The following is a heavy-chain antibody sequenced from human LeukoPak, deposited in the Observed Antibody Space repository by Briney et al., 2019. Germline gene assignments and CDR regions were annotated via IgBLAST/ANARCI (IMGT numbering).Heavy chain of an antibody. CDR1: GYTFTGYY. Sequence: ASVKVSCKASGYTFTGYYMHWVRQAPGQVLVCMGWISAYNGNTNYAQKLQGRVTMTTDTSTSTAYMELRSLRSDDTAVYYCARDRAAGTANKIDYWGQGTLVTVSS. CDR3: ARDRAAGTANKIDY. CDR2: ISAYNGNT. D-gene: IGHD6-13*01. J-gene: IGHJ4*02. V-gene: IGHV1-18*04.